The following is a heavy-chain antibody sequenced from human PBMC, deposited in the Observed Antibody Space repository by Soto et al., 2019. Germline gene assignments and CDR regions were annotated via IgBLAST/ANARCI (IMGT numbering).Heavy chain of an antibody. D-gene: IGHD4-17*01. J-gene: IGHJ3*02. CDR3: ARMATVLLGDAFDI. CDR1: GGSFSGYY. V-gene: IGHV4-34*01. CDR2: INHSGST. Sequence: SETLSLTCAVYGGSFSGYYWSWIRQPPGKGLEWIGEINHSGSTNYNPSLKSRVTISVDTSKNQFSLKLSSVTAADTVVYYCARMATVLLGDAFDIWGQGTMVTVSS.